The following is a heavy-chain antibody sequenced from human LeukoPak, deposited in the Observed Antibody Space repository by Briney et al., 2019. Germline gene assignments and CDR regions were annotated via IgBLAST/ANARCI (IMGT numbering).Heavy chain of an antibody. CDR3: ARDTPPQTYYDFWRGYYKSGMDV. V-gene: IGHV1-18*01. CDR2: ISAYNGNT. D-gene: IGHD3-3*01. Sequence: ASVKVSCKASGYTFTSYGISWVRQAPGQGLEWMGWISAYNGNTNYAQKLQGRVTMTTDTSTSTAYMELRSLRSDDTAVYYCARDTPPQTYYDFWRGYYKSGMDVWGQGTTVTVSS. CDR1: GYTFTSYG. J-gene: IGHJ6*02.